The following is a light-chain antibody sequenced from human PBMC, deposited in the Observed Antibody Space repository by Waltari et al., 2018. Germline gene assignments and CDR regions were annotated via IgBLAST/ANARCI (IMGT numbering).Light chain of an antibody. J-gene: IGKJ3*01. CDR3: QQYNNRPPAPIT. V-gene: IGKV3-15*01. CDR2: SAS. Sequence: DIMMTQYPATLSVSPGVRVTLSCRASQGVGSDLAWYQQKPGQSPRLLIYSASTRATGVPARFSGIGSGTEFTLTISGLQSEDFAVYYCQQYNNRPPAPITFGPGTRVDI. CDR1: QGVGSD.